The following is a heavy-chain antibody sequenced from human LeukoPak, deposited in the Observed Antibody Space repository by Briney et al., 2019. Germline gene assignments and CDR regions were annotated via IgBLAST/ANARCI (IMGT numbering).Heavy chain of an antibody. CDR3: ARAGRHNLGYYWLY. CDR2: IKKDGSEK. D-gene: IGHD3-3*01. J-gene: IGHJ4*02. Sequence: GGSLTLSCAASGFPFSDYWMTWVRQAPGKGLEWVASIKKDGSEKNSVDSVKGRFTISRDNAKNSLYLQMTSLRAEDTAVYYCARAGRHNLGYYWLYWGQGSLVTVSS. V-gene: IGHV3-7*01. CDR1: GFPFSDYW.